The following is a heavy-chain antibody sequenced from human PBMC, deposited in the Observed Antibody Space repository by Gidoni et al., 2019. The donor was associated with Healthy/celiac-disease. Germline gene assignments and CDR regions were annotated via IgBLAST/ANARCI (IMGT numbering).Heavy chain of an antibody. CDR3: ARAPYGMDV. V-gene: IGHV3-9*01. CDR2: ISWNSGSI. CDR1: GFTFDDYA. Sequence: EVQLVESGGGLVQPGRSLRLSCAASGFTFDDYAMNWVRQGPGKGLEWVSGISWNSGSIGYADSVKGRFTISRDNAKNSLYLQMNSLRAEDTALYYCARAPYGMDVWGQGTTVTVSS. J-gene: IGHJ6*02.